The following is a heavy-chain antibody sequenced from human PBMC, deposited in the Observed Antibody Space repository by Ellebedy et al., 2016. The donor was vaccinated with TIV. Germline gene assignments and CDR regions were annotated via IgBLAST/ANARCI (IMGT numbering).Heavy chain of an antibody. CDR2: INHSGST. D-gene: IGHD4-17*01. J-gene: IGHJ4*02. V-gene: IGHV4-34*01. CDR3: ARGPAYGDF. CDR1: GGSFSGYY. Sequence: MPSETLSLTCAVYGGSFSGYYWRWIRQPPGKGLEWIGEINHSGSTNYNPSLKSRVTISVDPSKKQFFLKMTSVTATDTAMYYCARGPAYGDFWGQGALVTVSS.